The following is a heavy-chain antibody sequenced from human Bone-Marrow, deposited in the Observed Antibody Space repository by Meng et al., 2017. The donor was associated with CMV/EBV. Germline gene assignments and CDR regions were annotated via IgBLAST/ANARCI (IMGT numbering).Heavy chain of an antibody. CDR3: ARDGDSTNGGMDF. J-gene: IGHJ6*02. V-gene: IGHV3-9*01. D-gene: IGHD2-8*01. Sequence: GGSLRLSCAASGFTFDDYAMHWVRQAPGKGLEWVSGISWNSGSIGYADSVKGRFTISRDNAKNSLYLQMNSLRAEDTAVYYCARDGDSTNGGMDFWGQGTMVTGSS. CDR1: GFTFDDYA. CDR2: ISWNSGSI.